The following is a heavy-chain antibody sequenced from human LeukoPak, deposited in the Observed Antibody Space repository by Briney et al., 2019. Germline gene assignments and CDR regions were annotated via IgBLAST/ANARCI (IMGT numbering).Heavy chain of an antibody. D-gene: IGHD6-13*01. CDR3: ARDRSGSSWFDY. CDR1: GGTFSSYA. J-gene: IGHJ4*02. Sequence: SVKFSCKASGGTFSSYAISWVRQAPGQGLEWMGGIIPIFGTANYAQKFQGRVTITTDESTSTAYMELSSLRSEDTAVYYCARDRSGSSWFDYWGQGTLVTVSS. V-gene: IGHV1-69*05. CDR2: IIPIFGTA.